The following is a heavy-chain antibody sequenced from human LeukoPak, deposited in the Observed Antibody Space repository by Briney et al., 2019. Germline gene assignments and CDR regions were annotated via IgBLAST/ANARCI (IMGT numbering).Heavy chain of an antibody. D-gene: IGHD2/OR15-2a*01. Sequence: SVKVSCKASGGTFSSYAISWVRQAPGQGLEWMGRIIPIVGIANYAQKFQGRVTITADKSTSTAYMELSSMRSEDTAVYYCARDRTSFPEVFFDYWGQGTLVTVSS. CDR1: GGTFSSYA. CDR3: ARDRTSFPEVFFDY. CDR2: IIPIVGIA. J-gene: IGHJ4*02. V-gene: IGHV1-69*04.